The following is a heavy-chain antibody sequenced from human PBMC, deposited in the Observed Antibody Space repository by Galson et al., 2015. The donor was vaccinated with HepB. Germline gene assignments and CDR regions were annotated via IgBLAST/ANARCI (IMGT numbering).Heavy chain of an antibody. CDR3: ATAGSYRFDY. J-gene: IGHJ4*02. D-gene: IGHD6-6*01. Sequence: SLRLSCAASGFAFSSYWMHWVRQAPGKGLMWVSRINSDGTTINYADSVKGRFTISRDNSKNTLYLQMNSLRAEDTGFYYCATAGSYRFDYWGQGTLATVSS. CDR1: GFAFSSYW. CDR2: INSDGTTI. V-gene: IGHV3-74*01.